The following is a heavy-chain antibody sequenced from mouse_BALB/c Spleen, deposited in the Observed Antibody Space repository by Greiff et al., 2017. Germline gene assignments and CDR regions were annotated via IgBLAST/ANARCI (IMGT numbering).Heavy chain of an antibody. CDR1: GFDFSRYW. J-gene: IGHJ4*01. D-gene: IGHD2-14*01. V-gene: IGHV4-2*02. CDR2: INPGSSTI. CDR3: ARLEVRGYAMDY. Sequence: GGGLVQPGGSLNLSCAASGFDFSRYWMSWARQAPGKGQEWIGEINPGSSTINYTPSLKDKFIISRDNAKNTLYLQMSKVRSEDTALYYCARLEVRGYAMDYWGQGTSVTVSS.